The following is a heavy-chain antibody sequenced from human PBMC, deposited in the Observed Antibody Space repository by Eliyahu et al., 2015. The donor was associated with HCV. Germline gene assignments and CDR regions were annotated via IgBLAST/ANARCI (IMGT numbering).Heavy chain of an antibody. CDR3: VRVPGGGASHFHGMDV. CDR1: GFSFSDYT. V-gene: IGHV3-11*01. J-gene: IGHJ6*02. D-gene: IGHD3-16*01. CDR2: ISPTGNTM. Sequence: QVRLVESGGGXVKPGGSMXLXCEASGFSFSDYTVIWIRQAPGQGLXCVSSISPTGNTMYYADSLRGRFTLSRDNAKNSLSLQMNSLRVEDTAVYYCVRVPGGGASHFHGMDVWGHGTTVTVSS.